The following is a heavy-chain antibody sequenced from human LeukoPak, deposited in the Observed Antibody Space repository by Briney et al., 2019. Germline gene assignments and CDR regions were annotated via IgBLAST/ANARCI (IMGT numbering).Heavy chain of an antibody. CDR1: GGSISSNSFY. V-gene: IGHV4-39*01. D-gene: IGHD1-20*01. Sequence: SETLSLTCTVSGGSISSNSFYWGWIRQPPGKGLEWIGSLYYSGYTYYNPSLKSRVTISVDTSKNQFSLKLSSVTAADTAVYYCARSLTLNWFDPWGQGTLVTVSS. CDR3: ARSLTLNWFDP. J-gene: IGHJ5*02. CDR2: LYYSGYT.